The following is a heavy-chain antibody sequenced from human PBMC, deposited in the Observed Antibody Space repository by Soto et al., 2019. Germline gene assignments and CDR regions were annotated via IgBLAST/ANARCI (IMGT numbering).Heavy chain of an antibody. D-gene: IGHD6-19*01. V-gene: IGHV3-48*02. CDR2: ISSSSSTI. CDR3: ARDSSGWYYYYYGMDV. Sequence: PVGSLRLSCAASGFTFSSYSMNWVRQAPGKGLEWVSYISSSSSTIYYADSVKGRFTISRDNAKNSLYLQMNSLRDEDTAVYYCARDSSGWYYYYYGMDVWGQGTTVTVSS. CDR1: GFTFSSYS. J-gene: IGHJ6*02.